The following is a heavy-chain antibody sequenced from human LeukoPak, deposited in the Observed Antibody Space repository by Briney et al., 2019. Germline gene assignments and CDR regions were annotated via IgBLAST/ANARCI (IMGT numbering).Heavy chain of an antibody. CDR3: ATKQWLAPPPDS. CDR1: GFTFSKYW. CDR2: INTDGTVT. Sequence: GGSLRLSCAASGFTFSKYWMLWVRQAPGKGLESVSRINTDGTVTTYADSVKGRSTVSRDNADNTMFLQMNSVRDEDTAVCYCATKQWLAPPPDSWGQGTPVTVSS. D-gene: IGHD6-19*01. J-gene: IGHJ4*02. V-gene: IGHV3-74*01.